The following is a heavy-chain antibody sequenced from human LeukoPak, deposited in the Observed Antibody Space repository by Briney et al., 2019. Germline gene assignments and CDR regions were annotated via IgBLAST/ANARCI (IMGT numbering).Heavy chain of an antibody. CDR1: GYTFTSYG. CDR3: ARKLYDSSRYGQTYYFDN. J-gene: IGHJ4*02. D-gene: IGHD3-22*01. Sequence: ASVKVSCKASGYTFTSYGISWVRQAPGQGLEWMGWISPYNGNTDHAQKFQGRVTMTTDTFTSTAYMYLRSLRSDDTAVYYCARKLYDSSRYGQTYYFDNWGQGTLVTVSS. V-gene: IGHV1-18*01. CDR2: ISPYNGNT.